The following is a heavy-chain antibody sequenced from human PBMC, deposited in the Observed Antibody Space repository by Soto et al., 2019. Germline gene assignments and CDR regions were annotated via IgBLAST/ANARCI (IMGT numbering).Heavy chain of an antibody. D-gene: IGHD6-13*01. CDR1: GGSISNGGYY. J-gene: IGHJ6*03. CDR3: ARDSHSQQPNHRWGGGYMDV. V-gene: IGHV4-31*11. Sequence: QVQLQESGPGLVKPSQTLSLTCVVSGGSISNGGYYWSWIRQHPGKGLEWIGAIYFSGSTYYNPSLKSRVTISVATPKNQFSLKLSSVTAADTAVYYCARDSHSQQPNHRWGGGYMDVWDKGTTVTVSS. CDR2: IYFSGST.